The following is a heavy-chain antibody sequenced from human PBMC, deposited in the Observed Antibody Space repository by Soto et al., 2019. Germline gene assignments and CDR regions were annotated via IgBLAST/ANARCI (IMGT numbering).Heavy chain of an antibody. V-gene: IGHV3-33*01. CDR2: IWYDGSNK. CDR3: TADLPTPIPQVDH. D-gene: IGHD2-21*01. Sequence: GGYLRLSCAASGFTFSSYGMHWVLQAPGKGLEWVAVIWYDGSNKYYADSVKGRFTISRDNSKNTLYLQMNSLRAEDTAVYYCTADLPTPIPQVDHWGQGTLVTVSS. J-gene: IGHJ4*02. CDR1: GFTFSSYG.